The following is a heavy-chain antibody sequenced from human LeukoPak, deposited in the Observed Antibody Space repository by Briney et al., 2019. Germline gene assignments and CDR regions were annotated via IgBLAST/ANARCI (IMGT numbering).Heavy chain of an antibody. CDR3: AGDVGSALLDY. CDR1: GGSISSYY. J-gene: IGHJ4*02. V-gene: IGHV4-59*01. D-gene: IGHD6-25*01. CDR2: IYYSGST. Sequence: PSETLSLTCTVSGGSISSYYWSWIRQPPGKGLEWIGYIYYSGSTNYNPSLKSRVTISVDTSKNQFSLKLSSVTAADTAVYYCAGDVGSALLDYWGQGTLVTVSS.